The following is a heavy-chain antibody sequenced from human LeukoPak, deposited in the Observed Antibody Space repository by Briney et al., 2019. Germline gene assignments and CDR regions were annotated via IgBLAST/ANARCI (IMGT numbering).Heavy chain of an antibody. V-gene: IGHV1-18*01. Sequence: SVKVSCKASGYTSTSYGISWVRQAPGQGLEWMGWISAYNGNTNYAQKLQGRVTMTTDTSTSTAYMELRSLRSDDTAVCYCARDSCSSTSCYYFDYWGQGTLVTVSS. CDR2: ISAYNGNT. CDR1: GYTSTSYG. CDR3: ARDSCSSTSCYYFDY. D-gene: IGHD2-2*01. J-gene: IGHJ4*02.